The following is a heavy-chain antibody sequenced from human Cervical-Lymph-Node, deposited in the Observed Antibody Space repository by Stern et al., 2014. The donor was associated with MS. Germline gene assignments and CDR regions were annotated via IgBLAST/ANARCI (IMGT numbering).Heavy chain of an antibody. V-gene: IGHV3-33*01. CDR2: IWYDGSDE. CDR1: GFTFSNYG. CDR3: ARDKYYGSGKYSAYYNMDV. D-gene: IGHD3-10*01. J-gene: IGHJ6*02. Sequence: VHLVESGGGVVQPGRSLRLSCAASGFTFSNYGMHWVRQAPGKGLEWGAVIWYDGSDEYYVESVKGRFTISRDNSKSTMYLQMNSLRAEDTAVYYCARDKYYGSGKYSAYYNMDVWGQGTTVTVSS.